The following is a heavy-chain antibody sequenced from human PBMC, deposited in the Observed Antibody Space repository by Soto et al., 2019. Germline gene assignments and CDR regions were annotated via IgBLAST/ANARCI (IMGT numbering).Heavy chain of an antibody. CDR3: ARDEGGGYCSSTSCYTGSAFDI. D-gene: IGHD2-2*02. CDR2: IYHSGST. J-gene: IGHJ3*02. V-gene: IGHV4-30-2*01. Sequence: TLSLTCAVSGGSISSGGYSWSWIRQPPGKGLEWIGYIYHSGSTYYNPSLKSRVTISVDRSKNQFSLKLSSVTAADTAVYYCARDEGGGYCSSTSCYTGSAFDIWGQGTMVTVSS. CDR1: GGSISSGGYS.